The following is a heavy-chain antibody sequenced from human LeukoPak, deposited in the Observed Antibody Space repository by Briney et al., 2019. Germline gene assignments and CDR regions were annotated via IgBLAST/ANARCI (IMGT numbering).Heavy chain of an antibody. CDR2: IYPGDSDT. CDR3: ARPAAYGDYSPHFDY. CDR1: GYSFTSYW. Sequence: GESLKISCKGSGYSFTSYWIGWVRQMPGKGLEWMGIIYPGDSDTRYSPSFQGQVTISADKSISTAYLQWGSLKASDTAMYYCARPAAYGDYSPHFDYWGQGTLVTVSS. V-gene: IGHV5-51*01. D-gene: IGHD4-17*01. J-gene: IGHJ4*02.